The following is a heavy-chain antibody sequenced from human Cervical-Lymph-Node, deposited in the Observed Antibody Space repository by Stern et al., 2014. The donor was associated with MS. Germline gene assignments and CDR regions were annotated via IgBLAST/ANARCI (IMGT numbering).Heavy chain of an antibody. D-gene: IGHD4-17*01. J-gene: IGHJ4*02. V-gene: IGHV3-53*01. Sequence: VQLGQSGGGVIQPGGSLRLSCAASGFTVSSDYMTWVRQAPGKGLEWVSVISSGGSTYYHDSVKGRFPSTRNNSKNTLYLQMTGLRAEDTAVYYCARDTASPARSDWWGQGTLVTVSS. CDR3: ARDTASPARSDW. CDR2: ISSGGST. CDR1: GFTVSSDY.